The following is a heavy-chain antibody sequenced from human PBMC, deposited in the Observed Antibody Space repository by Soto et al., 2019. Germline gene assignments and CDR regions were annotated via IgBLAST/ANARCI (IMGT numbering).Heavy chain of an antibody. J-gene: IGHJ6*02. CDR3: ARDYYGSGRGMDV. Sequence: ASVKVSCKASGYTFTSYGISWVRQAPGQGLEWMGWISAYNCNTNYAQKLQGRVTMTTDTSTSTAYRELRSLRSDDTAVYYCARDYYGSGRGMDVWGQGTTVTVSS. D-gene: IGHD3-10*01. CDR1: GYTFTSYG. V-gene: IGHV1-18*01. CDR2: ISAYNCNT.